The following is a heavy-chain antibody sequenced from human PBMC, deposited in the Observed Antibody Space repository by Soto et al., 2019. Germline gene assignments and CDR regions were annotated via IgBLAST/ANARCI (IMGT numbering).Heavy chain of an antibody. D-gene: IGHD3-22*01. V-gene: IGHV4-34*01. CDR1: GGSFSGYY. CDR3: ARDNSGYYRDY. CDR2: INHSGST. J-gene: IGHJ4*02. Sequence: QVQLQQWGAGLLKPSETLSLTCVVYGGSFSGYYWSWIRQPPGKGVEWIGEINHSGSTNYNPSLKSRVTISVDTSKNQFSLKLSSVTAADTAVYYCARDNSGYYRDYWGQGTLVTVSS.